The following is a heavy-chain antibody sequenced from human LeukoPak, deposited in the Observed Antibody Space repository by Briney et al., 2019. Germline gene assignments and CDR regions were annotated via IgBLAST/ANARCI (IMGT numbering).Heavy chain of an antibody. CDR1: GFTFSSYG. Sequence: GGSLRLSCAASGFTFSSYGMHWVRQAPGKGLEWVAFIRYDGSNKYYADSVKGRFTISRDNSKNTLYLQMNSLRAEDTAVYYCAKERYQLLYWFDPWRQGTLVTVSS. V-gene: IGHV3-30*02. CDR2: IRYDGSNK. J-gene: IGHJ5*02. CDR3: AKERYQLLYWFDP. D-gene: IGHD2-2*01.